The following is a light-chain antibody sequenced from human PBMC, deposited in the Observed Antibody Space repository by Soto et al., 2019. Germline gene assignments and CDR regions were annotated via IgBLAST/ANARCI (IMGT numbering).Light chain of an antibody. V-gene: IGKV1D-13*01. CDR1: QDISSA. Sequence: AIQLTQAPSSLSASVGDRVTISCRTSQDISSALAWYQQRPGKPPKLLLSDASSLESAVPSRFSGSGSGTGFTLTISRLQPEDFATYYCQQFNDFPGTFGQGTTLEIK. J-gene: IGKJ2*01. CDR2: DAS. CDR3: QQFNDFPGT.